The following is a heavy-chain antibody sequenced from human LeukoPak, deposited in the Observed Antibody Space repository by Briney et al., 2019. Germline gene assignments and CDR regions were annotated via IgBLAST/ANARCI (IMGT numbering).Heavy chain of an antibody. CDR1: GFTFGKYW. V-gene: IGHV3-7*01. Sequence: GGSLRLSCVASGFTFGKYWMSWVRQAPGKGLEWVANIKQDGSEKYYVDSVKGRFTISRDNAKNSLYLQMNSLRAEDTAVYYCASAYYFGMDVWGQGTTVTVSS. CDR2: IKQDGSEK. J-gene: IGHJ6*02. CDR3: ASAYYFGMDV.